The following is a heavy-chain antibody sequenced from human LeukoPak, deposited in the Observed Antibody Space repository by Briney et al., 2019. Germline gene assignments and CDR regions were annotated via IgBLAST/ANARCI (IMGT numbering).Heavy chain of an antibody. CDR1: GYTFTSYA. V-gene: IGHV1-3*01. CDR3: ARGDTMIVMGGGLFDY. D-gene: IGHD3-22*01. CDR2: INAGNGNT. J-gene: IGHJ4*02. Sequence: ASVKVSCKASGYTFTSYAMHWVRQAPGQRLEWMGWINAGNGNTKYSQKFQGRVTITRDASASTAYMELSSLRSEDTAVYYCARGDTMIVMGGGLFDYWGQGTLVTVSS.